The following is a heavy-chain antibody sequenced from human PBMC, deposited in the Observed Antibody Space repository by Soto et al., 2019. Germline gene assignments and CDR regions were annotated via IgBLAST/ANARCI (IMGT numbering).Heavy chain of an antibody. J-gene: IGHJ4*02. CDR3: ATPGGYTFATADFDY. D-gene: IGHD5-18*01. CDR2: IGVSHSHI. Sequence: GGSLRLSCAASGFTFSSYNMKWVRQSPGKGLEWVSAIGVSHSHIHYADSVKGRFTISRDDAKNSLYLQMNSLRAEDTGVYYCATPGGYTFATADFDYWGPGT. CDR1: GFTFSSYN. V-gene: IGHV3-21*06.